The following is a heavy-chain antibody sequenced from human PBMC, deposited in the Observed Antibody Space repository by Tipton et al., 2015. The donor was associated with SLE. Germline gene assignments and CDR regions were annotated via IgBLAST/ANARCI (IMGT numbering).Heavy chain of an antibody. CDR3: ARGQCTGGVCSDAFDI. CDR1: GFTVSSNY. D-gene: IGHD2-8*02. Sequence: GSLRLSCAASGFTVSSNYMSWVRQAPGKGLEWVSVIYSGGSTYYADSVKGRFTISRDNSKNTLYLQMNSLRAEDTAVYYCARGQCTGGVCSDAFDIWGQGTMVTVSS. J-gene: IGHJ3*02. V-gene: IGHV3-53*05. CDR2: IYSGGST.